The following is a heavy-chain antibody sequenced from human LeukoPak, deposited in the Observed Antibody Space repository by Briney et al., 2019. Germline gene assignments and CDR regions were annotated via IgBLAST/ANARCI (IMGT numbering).Heavy chain of an antibody. J-gene: IGHJ4*02. CDR3: ARDASRIQLWPL. CDR1: GGSISGYY. D-gene: IGHD5-18*01. CDR2: IHYSGST. V-gene: IGHV4-59*12. Sequence: SETLSLTCTVSGGSISGYYWNWIRQPPGKGLEWIGYIHYSGSTNYNPSLKSRVTISVDTSKNQFSLKLSSVTAADTAIYYCARDASRIQLWPLWGQGTLVTVSS.